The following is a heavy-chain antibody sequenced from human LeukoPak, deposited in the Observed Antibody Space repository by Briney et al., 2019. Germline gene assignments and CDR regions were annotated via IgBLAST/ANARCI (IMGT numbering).Heavy chain of an antibody. CDR2: IYYSGST. CDR1: GGSISSSSYY. D-gene: IGHD3-16*01. J-gene: IGHJ5*02. Sequence: SETLSLTCTVSGGSISSSSYYWGWIRQPPGKGLEWIGSIYYSGSTYYNPSLKSRVTISVDTSKNQFSLKLSSVTAADTAVYYCARGITFGGVVRYNWFDPWGQGTLVTVSS. CDR3: ARGITFGGVVRYNWFDP. V-gene: IGHV4-39*07.